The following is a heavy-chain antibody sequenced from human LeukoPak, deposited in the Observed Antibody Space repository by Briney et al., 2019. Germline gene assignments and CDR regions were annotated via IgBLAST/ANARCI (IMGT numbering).Heavy chain of an antibody. CDR1: DGSISSSSYY. D-gene: IGHD5-18*01. CDR3: ARGRGYSYGTANYFDY. V-gene: IGHV4-61*01. CDR2: IYYSGST. J-gene: IGHJ4*02. Sequence: SETLSLTCTVSDGSISSSSYYWSWIRQPPGKGLEWIGYIYYSGSTNYNPSLKSRVTISVDTSKNQFSLKLSSVTAADTAVYYCARGRGYSYGTANYFDYWGQGTLVTVSS.